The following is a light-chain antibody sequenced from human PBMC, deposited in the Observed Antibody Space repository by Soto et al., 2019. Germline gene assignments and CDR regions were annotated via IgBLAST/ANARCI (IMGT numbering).Light chain of an antibody. Sequence: QSALTQPASVSGSPGQSITISCTGTSSDIGRYKFVSWFQQHPGKAPKLMIFEGTNRPSGVSNRFSGSKSGNTASLTISGLQAEDEANYYCCSYAGNNIFVFGTGTKVTVL. J-gene: IGLJ1*01. CDR2: EGT. V-gene: IGLV2-23*01. CDR3: CSYAGNNIFV. CDR1: SSDIGRYKF.